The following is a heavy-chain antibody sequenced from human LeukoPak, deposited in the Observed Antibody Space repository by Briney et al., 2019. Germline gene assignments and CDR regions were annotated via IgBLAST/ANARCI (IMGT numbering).Heavy chain of an antibody. CDR1: GFIFNTYW. CDR3: ARAKPADFDL. J-gene: IGHJ2*01. Sequence: PGGSLRLSCEASGFIFNTYWIHWVRQAPGMGLVWVSRVNEDGSETNYADSVKGRLTISRDNAKNKVYLEMNSLRAEDTAVYYCARAKPADFDLWGRGTLLTVSS. V-gene: IGHV3-74*01. CDR2: VNEDGSET.